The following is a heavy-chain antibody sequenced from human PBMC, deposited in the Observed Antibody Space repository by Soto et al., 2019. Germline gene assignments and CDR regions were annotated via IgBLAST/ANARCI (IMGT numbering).Heavy chain of an antibody. CDR1: GFTFSDYY. CDR3: ARVQYSSSWSDY. D-gene: IGHD6-13*01. Sequence: LRLSCAASGFTFSDYYMSWIRQAPGKGLEWVSHISSSGTTIYYADSVKGRFTISRDNAKNSLYLQMNSLRAEDTAVYYCARVQYSSSWSDYWGQGTLVNVSS. J-gene: IGHJ4*02. CDR2: ISSSGTTI. V-gene: IGHV3-11*01.